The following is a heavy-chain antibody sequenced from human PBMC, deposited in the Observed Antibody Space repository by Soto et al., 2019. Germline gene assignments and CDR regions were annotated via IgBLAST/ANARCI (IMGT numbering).Heavy chain of an antibody. V-gene: IGHV4-4*02. CDR1: GGSNSSDNW. CDR3: ARNGVYSLGS. Sequence: QVQLQESGPGLVKPSGTLSLTCAVSGGSNSSDNWWNWVRQPPGQGLEWIGEVYRSGSTHYDPSLKSPVTISIDMSKNQCSLTLTSVTAADTAMYYCARNGVYSLGSWGQGTLVIVSS. D-gene: IGHD4-17*01. J-gene: IGHJ5*02. CDR2: VYRSGST.